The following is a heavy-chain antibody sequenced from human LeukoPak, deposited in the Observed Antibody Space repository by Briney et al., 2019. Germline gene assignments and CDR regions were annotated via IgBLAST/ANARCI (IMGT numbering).Heavy chain of an antibody. CDR1: DLSLSDTW. V-gene: IGHV3-15*07. Sequence: AGGSLRLSCAASDLSLSDTWVNWVRQAPGKGLEWVGRIKSKDYGGTTDYAAPVKGRFTISRDDSKNMLYLQMNTLRPEDTAVYYCVKDSPPRYSGSPPAYWGQGTLVTVSS. CDR3: VKDSPPRYSGSPPAY. J-gene: IGHJ4*02. CDR2: IKSKDYGGTT. D-gene: IGHD1-26*01.